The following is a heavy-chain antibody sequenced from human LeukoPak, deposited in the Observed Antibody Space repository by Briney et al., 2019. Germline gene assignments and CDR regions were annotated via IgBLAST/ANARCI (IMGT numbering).Heavy chain of an antibody. D-gene: IGHD1-1*01. Sequence: GGSLGLSRAGSGFTFSIHAMSWVRQAPGKGLEWVSTIGGGDTYYADSVKGRFTISRDDSQSTVHLQMNSLRAEDTAVYYCAKDWIPYNRVFDCFDFWGQGTLVTVSS. J-gene: IGHJ4*02. CDR2: IGGGDT. CDR3: AKDWIPYNRVFDCFDF. CDR1: GFTFSIHA. V-gene: IGHV3-23*01.